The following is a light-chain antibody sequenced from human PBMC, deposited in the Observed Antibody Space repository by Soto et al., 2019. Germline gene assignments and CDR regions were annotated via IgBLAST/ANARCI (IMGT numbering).Light chain of an antibody. J-gene: IGLJ1*01. V-gene: IGLV2-14*03. Sequence: QSALTQPASVSGSPGQSITIPCTGTSSDVGYYNYVSWYQQHPGKAPKLMIYDVRNRPSGVSNRFSGSKSGNTASLTISGLQAEDEADYYCSAYTSSSTHVVRTRTNVTDL. CDR2: DVR. CDR3: SAYTSSSTHV. CDR1: SSDVGYYNY.